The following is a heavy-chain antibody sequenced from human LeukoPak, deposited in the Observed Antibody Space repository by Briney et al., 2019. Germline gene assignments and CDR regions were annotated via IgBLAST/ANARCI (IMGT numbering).Heavy chain of an antibody. CDR2: IYYSGAT. CDR3: STLGGSAHPRFDY. Sequence: SETLSLTCTLPDGCNRIYYWSTIRQPPGKGLEWIGYIYYSGATYYNPSLKSRVTISVDTSKNQFSLKLTTVTTADTAVYYRSTLGGSAHPRFDYCGQGTLVTVSS. J-gene: IGHJ4*02. CDR1: DGCNRIYY. D-gene: IGHD1-26*01. V-gene: IGHV4-59*08.